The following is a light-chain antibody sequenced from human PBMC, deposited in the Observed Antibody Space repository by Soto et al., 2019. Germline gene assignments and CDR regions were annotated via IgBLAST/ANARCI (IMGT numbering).Light chain of an antibody. Sequence: QSALTQPASVSGSPGQSITISCTGTSSDVGGYNYVSWYQQHPGKAPKLMIYDVSNRPSGVSSRFSGSKSGNTASLTISGLQAEDEADYHCSSHTSSDIVIFGGGTQLTVL. CDR2: DVS. CDR1: SSDVGGYNY. J-gene: IGLJ2*01. V-gene: IGLV2-14*01. CDR3: SSHTSSDIVI.